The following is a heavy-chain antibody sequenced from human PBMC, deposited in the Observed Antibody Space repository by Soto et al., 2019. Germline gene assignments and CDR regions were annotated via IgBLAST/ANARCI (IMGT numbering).Heavy chain of an antibody. V-gene: IGHV4-39*01. CDR2: MLYSGLT. D-gene: IGHD2-15*01. Sequence: SETLSLTCSVSGYSVSSSDYYWAWTRQPPGKGLEWIGSMLYSGLTYYNPSLKSRVTLSVDTSKNQFSVRLNSVTASDTAVYYCSPLSVSLSGPYGIHVWGQGTSVTVSS. J-gene: IGHJ6*02. CDR3: SPLSVSLSGPYGIHV. CDR1: GYSVSSSDYY.